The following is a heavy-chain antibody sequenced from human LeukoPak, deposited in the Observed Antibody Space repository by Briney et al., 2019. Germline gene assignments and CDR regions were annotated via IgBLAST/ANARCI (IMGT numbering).Heavy chain of an antibody. CDR2: IYYTGVT. Sequence: SETLSLTCTVSGGSISSGTHYYNWIRQHPGKGLEWIGYIYYTGVTSYNPSLKSRVTMSVDTSMNQVSLKLSSLTAADTAVYYCAASSGVTLGRFWGQGTLVTVSS. J-gene: IGHJ4*02. V-gene: IGHV4-31*03. CDR1: GGSISSGTHY. D-gene: IGHD3-16*01. CDR3: AASSGVTLGRF.